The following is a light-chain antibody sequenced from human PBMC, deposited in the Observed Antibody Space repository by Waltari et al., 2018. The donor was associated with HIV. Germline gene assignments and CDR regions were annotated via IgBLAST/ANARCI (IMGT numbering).Light chain of an antibody. J-gene: IGLJ3*02. V-gene: IGLV3-10*01. Sequence: SYELTQPPSVSVSPGQTARLTCSGDTLPKKSAHWYPQKSGQAPVLVIYEDIKRPSGIPERFSGSSSGTMAILTISGAQVEDEADYYCYSTESNGNHRVFGGGTKLTVL. CDR1: TLPKKS. CDR2: EDI. CDR3: YSTESNGNHRV.